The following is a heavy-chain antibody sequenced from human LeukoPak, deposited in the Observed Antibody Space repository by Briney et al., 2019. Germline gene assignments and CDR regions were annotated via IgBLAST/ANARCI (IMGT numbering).Heavy chain of an antibody. Sequence: ASVKVSCKVSGYTLTELSMHWVRQAPGQGLEWMGWINPNSGGTNYAQKFQGRVTMTRDTSISTAYMELSRLRSDDTAVYYCAGYYDSSGWGGAFDIWGQGTMVTVSS. D-gene: IGHD3-22*01. CDR3: AGYYDSSGWGGAFDI. CDR2: INPNSGGT. CDR1: GYTLTELS. V-gene: IGHV1-2*02. J-gene: IGHJ3*02.